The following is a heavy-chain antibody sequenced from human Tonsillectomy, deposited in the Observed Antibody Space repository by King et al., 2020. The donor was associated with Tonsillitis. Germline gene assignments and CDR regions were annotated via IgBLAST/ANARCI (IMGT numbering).Heavy chain of an antibody. CDR1: GGTFSTYG. J-gene: IGHJ4*02. D-gene: IGHD3-22*01. CDR2: IITIFSTT. V-gene: IGHV1-69*01. Sequence: VQLVQSGAEVKKPGSSVKVSCKASGGTFSTYGISWVRQAPGQGLEWMGGIITIFSTTNYAQKFQGRVTITADESTSTAYMELRSLRSEDTAVYYCARLYYDSSYWGQGTLVTVSS. CDR3: ARLYYDSSY.